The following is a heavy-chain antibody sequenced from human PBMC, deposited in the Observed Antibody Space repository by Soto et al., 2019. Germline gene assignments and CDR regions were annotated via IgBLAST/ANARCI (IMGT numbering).Heavy chain of an antibody. CDR2: IYYSGST. J-gene: IGHJ4*02. CDR1: GGSISSGGYY. CDR3: ARVRSYTGPRPFDY. D-gene: IGHD2-2*02. Sequence: QVQLQXXGPGLVKXXXXLSLTCTVSGGSISSGGYYWSWIRQHPGKGLEWIGYIYYSGSTYYNPSLKSRVTISVATSKNQVSLQLRSVTPADTAVYYCARVRSYTGPRPFDYWGQGTLVTVSS. V-gene: IGHV4-31*03.